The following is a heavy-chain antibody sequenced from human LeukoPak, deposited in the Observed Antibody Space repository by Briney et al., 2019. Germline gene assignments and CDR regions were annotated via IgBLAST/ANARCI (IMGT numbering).Heavy chain of an antibody. CDR2: ISSSSSYI. J-gene: IGHJ4*02. D-gene: IGHD5-18*01. CDR3: ARHLSGITGYTYGRGIDY. Sequence: GGSLRLSCAASGFTFSSYSMNWVRQAPGKGLEWVSSISSSSSYIYYADSVKGRFTISRDNAKKSLYLQMNSLRAEDTAVYYCARHLSGITGYTYGRGIDYWGQGTLLTVSS. V-gene: IGHV3-21*01. CDR1: GFTFSSYS.